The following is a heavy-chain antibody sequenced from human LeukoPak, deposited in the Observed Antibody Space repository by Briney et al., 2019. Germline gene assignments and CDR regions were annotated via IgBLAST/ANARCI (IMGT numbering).Heavy chain of an antibody. J-gene: IGHJ4*02. Sequence: SETLSLTCAVYGGSFSGYYWSWIRQPPGKGLEWIGEINHSGSTNYNPSLKSRVTISVDTSKNQFSLKLSSVTAADTAVYYCASTSWGIDYWGQGTLVTVSS. D-gene: IGHD7-27*01. CDR1: GGSFSGYY. CDR2: INHSGST. CDR3: ASTSWGIDY. V-gene: IGHV4-34*01.